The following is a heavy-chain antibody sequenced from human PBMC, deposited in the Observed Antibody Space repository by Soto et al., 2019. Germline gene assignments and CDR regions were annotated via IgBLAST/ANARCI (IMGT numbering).Heavy chain of an antibody. D-gene: IGHD3-22*01. CDR3: ARDHQYYYDSSGPLPGPY. CDR2: IWYDGSNK. CDR1: GFTFSSYG. Sequence: GGSLRLSCAASGFTFSSYGMHWVRQSPGKGLEWVAVIWYDGSNKYYADSVKGRFTISRDNSKNTLYLQMNSLRAEDTAVYYCARDHQYYYDSSGPLPGPYWGQGTLVTVSS. J-gene: IGHJ4*02. V-gene: IGHV3-33*01.